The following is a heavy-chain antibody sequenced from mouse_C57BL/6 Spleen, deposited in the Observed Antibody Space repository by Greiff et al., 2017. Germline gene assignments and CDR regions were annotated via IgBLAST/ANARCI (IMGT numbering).Heavy chain of an antibody. CDR2: ISSGSSTI. D-gene: IGHD2-4*01. J-gene: IGHJ2*01. Sequence: EVQLVESGGGLVKPGGSLKLSCAASGFTFSDYGMHWVRQAPEKGLEWVAYISSGSSTIYYADTVKGRFPISRDNAKNTLFLQMTSLRSEDTAMYYCARGSAYDDDEPFDYWGQGTTLTVSS. CDR3: ARGSAYDDDEPFDY. CDR1: GFTFSDYG. V-gene: IGHV5-17*01.